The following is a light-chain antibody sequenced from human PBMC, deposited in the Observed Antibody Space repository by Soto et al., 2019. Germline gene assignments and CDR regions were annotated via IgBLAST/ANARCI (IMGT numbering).Light chain of an antibody. Sequence: DIVMTQSPLSLPVTPGEPASISCRSSQSLLHSNGYNYLDWYLQKPGQSPQLLIYLGFNRPSGVPDRFSGSGSGTDFTLNISRVEAEDVGVYYCMQSLQTPRTFGQGTKVEIK. J-gene: IGKJ1*01. CDR3: MQSLQTPRT. CDR2: LGF. CDR1: QSLLHSNGYNY. V-gene: IGKV2-28*01.